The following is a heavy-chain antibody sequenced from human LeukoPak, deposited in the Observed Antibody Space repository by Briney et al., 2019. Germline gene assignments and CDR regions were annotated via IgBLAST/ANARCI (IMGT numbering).Heavy chain of an antibody. CDR2: INHSGST. D-gene: IGHD3-10*01. CDR1: GGSFSGYY. Sequence: SETLSLTCAVYGGSFSGYYWSWLRQPPGKGLEWIGEINHSGSTNYNPSLESRVTISVDTSKNQFSLKLSSVTAADTAVYYCARGRRGKLLWFGELFAFDYWGQGTLVTVSS. CDR3: ARGRRGKLLWFGELFAFDY. J-gene: IGHJ4*02. V-gene: IGHV4-34*01.